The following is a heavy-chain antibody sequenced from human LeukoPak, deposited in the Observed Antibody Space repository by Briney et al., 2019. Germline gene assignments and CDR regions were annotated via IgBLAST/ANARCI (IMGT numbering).Heavy chain of an antibody. CDR1: GFTFSSYS. J-gene: IGHJ4*02. V-gene: IGHV3-21*01. D-gene: IGHD6-13*01. CDR3: CPAGSSWYFDY. CDR2: ISSSSYI. Sequence: GGSLRLSCAASGFTFSSYSMNWVRQAPGKGLEWVSSISSSSYIYYADSVKGRFTISRDNAKNSLYLQMNSLRAEDTAVYYCCPAGSSWYFDYWGQGTLVTVSS.